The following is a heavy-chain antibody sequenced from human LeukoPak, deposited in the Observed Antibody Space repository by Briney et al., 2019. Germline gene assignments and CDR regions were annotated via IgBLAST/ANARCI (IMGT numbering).Heavy chain of an antibody. CDR1: GFTFSSYG. Sequence: PGGSLRLSCAASGFTFSSYGMHWVRQAPGKGLEWVAVISYDGSNKYYADSVKGRFTIPRDNSKNTLYLQMNSLRAEDTAVYYCAKDPSIAVAGQHDVFDYWGQGTMVTVSS. CDR3: AKDPSIAVAGQHDVFDY. CDR2: ISYDGSNK. J-gene: IGHJ3*01. V-gene: IGHV3-30*18. D-gene: IGHD6-19*01.